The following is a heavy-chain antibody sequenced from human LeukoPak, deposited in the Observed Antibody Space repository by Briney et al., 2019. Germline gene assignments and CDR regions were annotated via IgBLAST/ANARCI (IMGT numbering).Heavy chain of an antibody. V-gene: IGHV3-23*01. CDR2: IFGSGGSA. D-gene: IGHD3-9*01. CDR1: GFTFSSYA. CDR3: ARAHVLRYFDWLFQGAFDI. J-gene: IGHJ4*02. Sequence: GGSLRLSCTASGFTFSSYALYWVRQAPGKGLEWVSGIFGSGGSAHYADSVKGRFTISRDNSKNTVYLQMNSLRAEDTVVYYCARAHVLRYFDWLFQGAFDIWGQGTLVPVSS.